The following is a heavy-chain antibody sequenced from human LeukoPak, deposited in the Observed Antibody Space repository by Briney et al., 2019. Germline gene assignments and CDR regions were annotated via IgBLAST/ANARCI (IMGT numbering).Heavy chain of an antibody. J-gene: IGHJ6*02. CDR3: ARVAGAGPLWYYYYGMDV. V-gene: IGHV1-69*02. CDR1: GGTFSSYT. CDR2: IIPILGIA. Sequence: SVKVSCKASGGTFSSYTISWVRQAPGQGLEWMGRIIPILGIANYAQKFQGRVTITADKSTSTAYMELSSLRSEDTAVYYWARVAGAGPLWYYYYGMDVWGQGTTVTVSS. D-gene: IGHD6-13*01.